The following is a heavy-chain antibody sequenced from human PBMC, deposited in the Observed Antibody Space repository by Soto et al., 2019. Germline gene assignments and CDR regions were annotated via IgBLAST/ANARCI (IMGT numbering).Heavy chain of an antibody. CDR3: ARCHRAMEYYYYYGMDV. D-gene: IGHD5-18*01. V-gene: IGHV4-59*01. CDR2: ISYSGST. CDR1: GASISSSF. Sequence: SETLSLTCCVPGASISSSFWRWIRQRPGKQLEWIEYISYSGSTTSNPTLKPPIPLPVDTSKNQFSLTVASVTAADTASYYSARCHRAMEYYYYYGMDVWGQGTTVTVSS. J-gene: IGHJ6*02.